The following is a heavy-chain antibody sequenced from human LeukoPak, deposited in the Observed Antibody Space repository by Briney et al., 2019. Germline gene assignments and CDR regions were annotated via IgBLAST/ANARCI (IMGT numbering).Heavy chain of an antibody. CDR2: IYYSGST. CDR3: AREVESYPWGIDY. D-gene: IGHD2-2*01. Sequence: SETLSLTCTVSGGSISSSSYYWGWIRQPPGKGLERIGSIYYSGSTYYNPSLKSRVTISVDTSKNQFSLKLSSVTAADTAVYYCAREVESYPWGIDYWGQGTLVTVSS. CDR1: GGSISSSSYY. J-gene: IGHJ4*02. V-gene: IGHV4-39*07.